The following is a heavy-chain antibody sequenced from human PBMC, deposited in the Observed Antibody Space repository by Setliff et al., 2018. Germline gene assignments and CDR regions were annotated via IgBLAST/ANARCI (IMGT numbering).Heavy chain of an antibody. D-gene: IGHD3-10*01. CDR2: IYNIGET. Sequence: GESLKISCVVSGLTVSNDFMGWVRQAPGKGLEWVPVIYNIGETRYADSVKGRFTISRDKSKNTLYLHLSSLRVEDTATYYCARDRGGTNPWFDFWGQGTQVTVSS. CDR1: GLTVSNDF. J-gene: IGHJ5*01. V-gene: IGHV3-53*01. CDR3: ARDRGGTNPWFDF.